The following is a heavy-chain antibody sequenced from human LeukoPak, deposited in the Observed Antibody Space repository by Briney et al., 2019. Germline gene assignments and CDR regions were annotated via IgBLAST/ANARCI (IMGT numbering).Heavy chain of an antibody. J-gene: IGHJ3*02. D-gene: IGHD2-2*01. CDR1: GFTFSSYS. CDR3: ATDIVVVPAATDPRDAFDI. V-gene: IGHV3-21*01. Sequence: GGSLRLSCAASGFTFSSYSMNWVRQAPGKGLEWVSSISSSSSYIYYADSVKGRFTISRDNAKNSLYLQMNSLRAEDTAVYYCATDIVVVPAATDPRDAFDIWGQGTMVTVSS. CDR2: ISSSSSYI.